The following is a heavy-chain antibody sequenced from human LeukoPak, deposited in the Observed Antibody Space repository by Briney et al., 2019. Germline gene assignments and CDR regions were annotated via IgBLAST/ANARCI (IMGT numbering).Heavy chain of an antibody. CDR1: GGTFNSYA. J-gene: IGHJ5*02. D-gene: IGHD5-24*01. Sequence: SVKVSCKASGGTFNSYAISWVRQAPGQGLEWMGRIIPILGIANYAQKFQGRVTITRNTSISTAYMELSSLRSEDTAVYYCARGLPVGYRARGRWFDPWGQGTLVTVSS. CDR3: ARGLPVGYRARGRWFDP. V-gene: IGHV1-69*04. CDR2: IIPILGIA.